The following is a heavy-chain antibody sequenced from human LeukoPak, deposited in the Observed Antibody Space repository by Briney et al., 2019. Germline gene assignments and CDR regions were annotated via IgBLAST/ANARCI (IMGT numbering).Heavy chain of an antibody. CDR2: IYYSGST. V-gene: IGHV4-39*01. CDR1: GGSISSSSYY. D-gene: IGHD3-3*01. Sequence: SETLSLTCTVSGGSISSSSYYWGWIRQPPGKGLEWIGSIYYSGSTYYNPSLKSRVTISVDTSKNQFSLKLSSVTAADTAVYYCARRHRFLEWLLTFDYWGQGTLVTVSS. J-gene: IGHJ4*02. CDR3: ARRHRFLEWLLTFDY.